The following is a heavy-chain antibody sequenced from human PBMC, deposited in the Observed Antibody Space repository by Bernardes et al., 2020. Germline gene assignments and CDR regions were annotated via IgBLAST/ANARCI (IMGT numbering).Heavy chain of an antibody. J-gene: IGHJ4*02. CDR3: AGKRGYCSGGSCIPFDY. V-gene: IGHV4-38-2*01. Sequence: SETLSLTCAVSGYSISSGYYWGWIRQPPGKGLEWIGSIYHSGSTYYNPSLKSRVTISVDTSKNQFSLKLSSVTAADTAVYYCAGKRGYCSGGSCIPFDYWGQGTLVTVSS. CDR1: GYSISSGYY. CDR2: IYHSGST. D-gene: IGHD2-15*01.